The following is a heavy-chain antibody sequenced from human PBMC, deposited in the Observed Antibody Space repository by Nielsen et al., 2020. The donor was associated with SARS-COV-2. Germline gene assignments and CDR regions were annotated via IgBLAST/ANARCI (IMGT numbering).Heavy chain of an antibody. Sequence: GSLRLSCAASGFTFSNAWMSWVRQAPGKGLEWVGRIKSKTDGGTTDYAAPVKGRFTISRDDSKNTLYLQMNSLKTEDTAAYYCTTERVYDYVWGSYRPFDYWGQGTLVTVSS. J-gene: IGHJ4*02. CDR1: GFTFSNAW. V-gene: IGHV3-15*01. CDR3: TTERVYDYVWGSYRPFDY. D-gene: IGHD3-16*02. CDR2: IKSKTDGGTT.